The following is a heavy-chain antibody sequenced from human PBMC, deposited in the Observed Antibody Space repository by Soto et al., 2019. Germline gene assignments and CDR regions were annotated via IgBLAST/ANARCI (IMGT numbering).Heavy chain of an antibody. V-gene: IGHV5-51*01. J-gene: IGHJ4*02. CDR1: GYSFSRYW. D-gene: IGHD3-22*01. CDR3: ARDTFSGDSSGPHY. CDR2: IYPGDSDT. Sequence: PGASLKISCKASGYSFSRYWNAWVRQTPGKGLEWMGLIYPGDSDTRYSPFFQGQVTISADKSITTAYLQWSSLKASDTAIYYCARDTFSGDSSGPHYWGQGTLVTVSS.